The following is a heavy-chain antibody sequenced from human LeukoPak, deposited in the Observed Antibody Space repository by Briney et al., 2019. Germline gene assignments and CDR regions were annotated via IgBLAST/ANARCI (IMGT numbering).Heavy chain of an antibody. CDR2: ISYDGSNK. D-gene: IGHD1-26*01. Sequence: GRSLRLSCAASGFTFSSYGMHWVRQAPGKGLEWVAVISYDGSNKYYADSVKGRFTISRDNTKNSLYLQMNSLRAEDTAVYYCARDKILGATHFDYWGQGTLVTVSS. J-gene: IGHJ4*02. CDR3: ARDKILGATHFDY. CDR1: GFTFSSYG. V-gene: IGHV3-30*03.